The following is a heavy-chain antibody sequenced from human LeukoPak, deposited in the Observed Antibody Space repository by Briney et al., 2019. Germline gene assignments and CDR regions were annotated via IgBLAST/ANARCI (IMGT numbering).Heavy chain of an antibody. CDR3: ARSQSSSLIDY. D-gene: IGHD6-13*01. V-gene: IGHV3-33*01. CDR1: GFSFSAYG. Sequence: GGSLRLSCAASGFSFSAYGVHWVRQAPGRGLEWVAVIWYDGSSKDYADSVKGRFTFSRDNSKNTLYLQMNSLTVEDTAVYYCARSQSSSLIDYWGQGTLVTVSS. J-gene: IGHJ4*02. CDR2: IWYDGSSK.